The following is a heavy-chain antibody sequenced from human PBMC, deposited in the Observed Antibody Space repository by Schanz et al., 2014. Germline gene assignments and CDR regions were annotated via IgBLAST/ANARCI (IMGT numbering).Heavy chain of an antibody. J-gene: IGHJ3*02. CDR1: GGTFSSYT. CDR3: ARGGGPEDVFDI. CDR2: IISILAIA. D-gene: IGHD2-15*01. V-gene: IGHV1-69*02. Sequence: QVQLVQSGAEVKKPGSSVKVSCKASGGTFSSYTISWVRQAPGQGLEWMGRIISILAIADYAQKFQGRVTITADKSTFTAYMDVSSLRSEDTAVYYCARGGGPEDVFDIWGQGTMLTVSS.